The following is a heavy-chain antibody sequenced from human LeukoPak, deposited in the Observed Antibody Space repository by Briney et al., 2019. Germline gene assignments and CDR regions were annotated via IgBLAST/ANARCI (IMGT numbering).Heavy chain of an antibody. Sequence: SETLSLTCTVSGGSVSSYYWSWIRQPAGKGLEWIGRIYSSGSTYYNPSLKSRVTMSVDTSKNQFSLKLSSVTAADTAVYYCARDAYYYDTSGYHQNDYWGQGTLVTVSS. J-gene: IGHJ4*02. CDR1: GGSVSSYY. D-gene: IGHD3-22*01. CDR2: IYSSGST. V-gene: IGHV4-4*07. CDR3: ARDAYYYDTSGYHQNDY.